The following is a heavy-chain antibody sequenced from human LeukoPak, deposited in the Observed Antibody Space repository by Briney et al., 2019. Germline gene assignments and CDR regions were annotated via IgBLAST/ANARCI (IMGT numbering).Heavy chain of an antibody. D-gene: IGHD6-19*01. CDR1: GYTFTSYG. V-gene: IGHV1-8*03. Sequence: ASVKVSCKASGYTFTSYGINWVRQATGQGLEWMGWLSPNSGNTGYAQKFQGRVTITRNTSINTAYMELSSLRSDDTAVYYCARMAVSGRDNWFDPWGPGSLVTVSS. CDR2: LSPNSGNT. CDR3: ARMAVSGRDNWFDP. J-gene: IGHJ5*02.